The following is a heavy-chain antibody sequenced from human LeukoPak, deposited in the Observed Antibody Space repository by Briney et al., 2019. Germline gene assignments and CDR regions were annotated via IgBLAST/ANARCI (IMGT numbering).Heavy chain of an antibody. J-gene: IGHJ6*03. V-gene: IGHV4-34*01. Sequence: SATLSLTCAVYGGSFSGYYWSWIRQPPGKGLEWIGEINHSGSTNYNPSLKSRVTISVDTSKNQFSLKLSSVTAADTAVYYCASVRGYYYYYYMDVWGKGTTVTVSS. CDR3: ASVRGYYYYYYMDV. CDR1: GGSFSGYY. CDR2: INHSGST. D-gene: IGHD3-10*01.